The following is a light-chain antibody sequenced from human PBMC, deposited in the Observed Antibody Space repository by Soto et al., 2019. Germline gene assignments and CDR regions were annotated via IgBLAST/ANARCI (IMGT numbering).Light chain of an antibody. CDR1: QTVSITY. CDR2: GAS. CDR3: QQYESLLWT. Sequence: VLTQSPGTLSLSPGESATLSCRAGQTVSITYLTWYQQKPGQAPRLLIFGASKRATGIPDRFSGSGSGRDFTLTISGLEPADAAVYYCQQYESLLWTFGQGTKLEIK. J-gene: IGKJ1*01. V-gene: IGKV3-20*01.